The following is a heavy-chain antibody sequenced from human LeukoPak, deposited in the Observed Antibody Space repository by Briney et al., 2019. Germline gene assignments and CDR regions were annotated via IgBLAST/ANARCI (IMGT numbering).Heavy chain of an antibody. V-gene: IGHV4-39*07. D-gene: IGHD2-15*01. CDR3: ARGVPRIPIVVVVAATRWRFDP. J-gene: IGHJ5*02. Sequence: SETLSLTCTVSGGSISSSSYYWGWIRQPPGKGLEWIGSIYYSGSTNYNPSLKSRVTISVDTSKNQFSLKLSSVTAADTAVYYCARGVPRIPIVVVVAATRWRFDPWGQGTLVTVSS. CDR1: GGSISSSSYY. CDR2: IYYSGST.